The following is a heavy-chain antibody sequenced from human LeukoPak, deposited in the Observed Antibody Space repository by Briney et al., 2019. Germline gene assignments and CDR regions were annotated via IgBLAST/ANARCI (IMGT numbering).Heavy chain of an antibody. CDR2: ISAYNGNT. J-gene: IGHJ6*02. V-gene: IGHV1-18*01. CDR1: GYTFTSYG. D-gene: IGHD4-17*01. Sequence: ASVKVSCKASGYTFTSYGISWVRQAPGQGLEWMGWISAYNGNTNYAQKLQGRVTMTTDTSTSTAYMELRSLRSDDTAVYYCARSHHIMTTVTPGSGDVWGQGTTVTVSS. CDR3: ARSHHIMTTVTPGSGDV.